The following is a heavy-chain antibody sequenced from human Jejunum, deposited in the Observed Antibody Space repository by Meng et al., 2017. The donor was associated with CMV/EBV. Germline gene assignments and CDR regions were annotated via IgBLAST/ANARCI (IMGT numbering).Heavy chain of an antibody. CDR3: ARDRHYNDMSGYYRYFDY. Sequence: ASISSYYWSWIRQSPGKGLEWIGYVSYTGANKNPSLQSRVSTSMDTSKNQFSLKLKSVTAADTAVYYCARDRHYNDMSGYYRYFDYWGQGMLVTVSS. V-gene: IGHV4-59*01. D-gene: IGHD3-22*01. J-gene: IGHJ4*02. CDR1: ASISSYY. CDR2: VSYTGA.